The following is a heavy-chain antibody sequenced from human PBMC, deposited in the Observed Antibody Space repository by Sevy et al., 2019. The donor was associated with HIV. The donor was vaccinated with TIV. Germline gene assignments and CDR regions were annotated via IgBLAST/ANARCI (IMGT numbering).Heavy chain of an antibody. D-gene: IGHD2-15*01. CDR1: GYTITSYG. Sequence: ASVKVSCKASGYTITSYGISWVRQAPGQGLEWMGWISAYNGNTNYAQKLQGRVTMTTDTSTSTAYMELRSLRSDDTAVYYCARDIVVVENYYYYYMDVWGKGTTVTVSS. CDR3: ARDIVVVENYYYYYMDV. V-gene: IGHV1-18*01. CDR2: ISAYNGNT. J-gene: IGHJ6*03.